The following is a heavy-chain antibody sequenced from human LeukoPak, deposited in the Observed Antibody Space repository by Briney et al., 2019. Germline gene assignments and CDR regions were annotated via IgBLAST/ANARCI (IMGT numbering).Heavy chain of an antibody. Sequence: GASVKVSCKASGYTFTSYYMHWVRQAPGQGLEWMGIINPSGGSTSYAQKFQGRVTMTRDTSTSTVYMEPSSLRSEDTAVYYCAREVVDCSGGSCYSVGYYYYGMDVWGQGTTVTVSS. CDR3: AREVVDCSGGSCYSVGYYYYGMDV. D-gene: IGHD2-15*01. CDR1: GYTFTSYY. CDR2: INPSGGST. J-gene: IGHJ6*02. V-gene: IGHV1-46*01.